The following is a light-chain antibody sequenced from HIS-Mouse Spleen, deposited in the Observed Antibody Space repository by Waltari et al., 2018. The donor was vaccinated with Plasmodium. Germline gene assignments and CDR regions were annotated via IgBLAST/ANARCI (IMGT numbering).Light chain of an antibody. V-gene: IGKV1-5*03. CDR3: QQYNSYSWT. J-gene: IGKJ1*01. CDR2: KAS. Sequence: DIQMTQSPSTLSASVGDRVTITCRASQGISSWLAWYQHKPGKAPKLLIYKASSLESGVPSRFSGSGSGTEFTLTISSLQPDDFATYYCQQYNSYSWTFGQGTKVEIK. CDR1: QGISSW.